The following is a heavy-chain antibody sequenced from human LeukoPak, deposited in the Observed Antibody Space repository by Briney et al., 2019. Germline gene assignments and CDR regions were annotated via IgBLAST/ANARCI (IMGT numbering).Heavy chain of an antibody. J-gene: IGHJ5*02. CDR2: IYHSGST. V-gene: IGHV4-4*02. CDR1: GGSISTTNW. CDR3: ARGRDYYYDRSGYFNRFDP. Sequence: PSETLSLTCAVSGGSISTTNWWSWVRQPPGKGLEWIGDIYHSGSTHYNPSLKSRVTISIDKSKNQFSLKLSSATAADTAVYYCARGRDYYYDRSGYFNRFDPWGQGTLVTVSS. D-gene: IGHD3-22*01.